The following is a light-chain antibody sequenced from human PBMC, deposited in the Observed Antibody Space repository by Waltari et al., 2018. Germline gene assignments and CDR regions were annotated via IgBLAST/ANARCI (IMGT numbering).Light chain of an antibody. J-gene: IGKJ4*01. CDR1: QDINTY. CDR2: AAS. CDR3: LQYNSNPIT. Sequence: DIQMTQSPSSLSASAGDRVTITCRASQDINTYLYWYQQKPGKAPKRLIYAASSLESGVPSRFSGSGSGTDFTLTITSLQPEDFATYYCLQYNSNPITFGGGTKVEIK. V-gene: IGKV1-17*01.